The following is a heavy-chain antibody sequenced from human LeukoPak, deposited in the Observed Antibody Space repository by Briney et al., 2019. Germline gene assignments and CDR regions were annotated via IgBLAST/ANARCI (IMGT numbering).Heavy chain of an antibody. Sequence: GGSLRLSCSASGFTFSTLPMHWVRQAPGKGLEYVSGSSSNGGSIYYADSAKGRFTISSDNSKSTLYLQMSSLRPEDTAVYYCVNQISGWVYWGQGTLVTVSS. CDR3: VNQISGWVY. D-gene: IGHD6-19*01. CDR1: GFTFSTLP. V-gene: IGHV3-64D*06. J-gene: IGHJ4*02. CDR2: SSSNGGSI.